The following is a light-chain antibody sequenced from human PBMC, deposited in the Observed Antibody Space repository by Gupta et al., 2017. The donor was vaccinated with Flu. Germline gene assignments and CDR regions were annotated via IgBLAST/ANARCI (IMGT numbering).Light chain of an antibody. CDR2: EGS. CDR1: RTVDSF. CDR3: KQCVHCPIT. Sequence: TIHCRVSRTVDSFLVWYQQKPGQAPRILISEGSTRATGIPDRFGGSGSGTDFTLTISSLEAEDVAVYYCKQCVHCPITFGPGTRVDIK. J-gene: IGKJ3*01. V-gene: IGKV3-11*01.